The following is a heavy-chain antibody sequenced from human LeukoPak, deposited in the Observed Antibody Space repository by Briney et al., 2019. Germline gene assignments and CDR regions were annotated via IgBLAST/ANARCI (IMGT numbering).Heavy chain of an antibody. CDR1: GGSISSYY. Sequence: PSETLSLTCTVSGGSISSYYWSWIRQPPGKGLEWIGYIYYSGSTNYNPSLKSRVTISVDTSKNQFSLKLSSVTAADTAVYYCARESYSSPFDYWGQGTLVTVSS. D-gene: IGHD6-19*01. J-gene: IGHJ4*02. CDR2: IYYSGST. CDR3: ARESYSSPFDY. V-gene: IGHV4-59*01.